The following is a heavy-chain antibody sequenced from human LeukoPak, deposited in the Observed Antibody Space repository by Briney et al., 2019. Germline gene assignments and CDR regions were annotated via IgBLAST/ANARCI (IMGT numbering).Heavy chain of an antibody. Sequence: GASVKVSCKASGYTFTSYDINWVRQATGQGLEWMGWINPNSGGTNYAQKFQGRVTMTRDTSISTAYMELSRLRSDDTAVYYCARCAVEGYYDHNWFDPWGQGTLVTVSS. J-gene: IGHJ5*02. D-gene: IGHD3-22*01. CDR2: INPNSGGT. CDR1: GYTFTSYD. V-gene: IGHV1-2*02. CDR3: ARCAVEGYYDHNWFDP.